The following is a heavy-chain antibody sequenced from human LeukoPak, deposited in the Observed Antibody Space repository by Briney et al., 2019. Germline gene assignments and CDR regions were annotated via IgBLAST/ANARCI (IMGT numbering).Heavy chain of an antibody. J-gene: IGHJ3*02. Sequence: GGSLRLSCAASGFMFSAYAMHWVRQAPGKGLEYVSAISSNGGSTYYANSVKGRFTISRDNSKNTLYLQMGSLRAEDMAVYYCARDGGLGPDPFDAFDIWGQGTMVTVSS. V-gene: IGHV3-64*01. CDR1: GFMFSAYA. CDR2: ISSNGGST. CDR3: ARDGGLGPDPFDAFDI. D-gene: IGHD3/OR15-3a*01.